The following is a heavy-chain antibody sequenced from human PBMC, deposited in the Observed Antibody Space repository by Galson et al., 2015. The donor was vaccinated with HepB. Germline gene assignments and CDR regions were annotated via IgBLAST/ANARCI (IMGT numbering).Heavy chain of an antibody. Sequence: CAISGDSVSSNGAAWGWIRQSPSRGLEWLGRTYYRSKWYNDYAVSLKSRITINPDTSKNQFSLQLNSVTPGDTAVYYCARERWSSGWPIDYWGQGTLVTVSS. V-gene: IGHV6-1*01. CDR2: TYYRSKWYN. J-gene: IGHJ4*02. D-gene: IGHD6-19*01. CDR3: ARERWSSGWPIDY. CDR1: GDSVSSNGAA.